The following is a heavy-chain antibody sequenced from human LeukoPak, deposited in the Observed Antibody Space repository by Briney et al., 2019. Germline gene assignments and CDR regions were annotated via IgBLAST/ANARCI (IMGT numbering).Heavy chain of an antibody. CDR1: GGSISSGSYY. J-gene: IGHJ2*01. V-gene: IGHV4-61*02. CDR3: ARELVISHWYFDL. D-gene: IGHD3-9*01. Sequence: SETLSLTCTVSGGSISSGSYYWSWIRQPAGKGLEWIGRIYTSGSTNYNPSLKSRVTISVDTSKNQFSLKLSSVTAADTAVYYCARELVISHWYFDLWGRGTLVTVSS. CDR2: IYTSGST.